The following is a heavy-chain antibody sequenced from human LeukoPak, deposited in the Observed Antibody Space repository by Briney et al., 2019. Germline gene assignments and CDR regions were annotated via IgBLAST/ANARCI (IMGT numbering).Heavy chain of an antibody. CDR3: ARGVDYYGV. D-gene: IGHD3-10*01. Sequence: PSETLSLTCAVYGGSFSGYSWNWIRQPPVKGLEWIGEINRSGGTNYNPSLKSRVTISVDTSKKQFSLKLSSVTAADTAVYYCARGVDYYGVWGQGTLVTVSS. CDR1: GGSFSGYS. J-gene: IGHJ4*02. CDR2: INRSGGT. V-gene: IGHV4-34*01.